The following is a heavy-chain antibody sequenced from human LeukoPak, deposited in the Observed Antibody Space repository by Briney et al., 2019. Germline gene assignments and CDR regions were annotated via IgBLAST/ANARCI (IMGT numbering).Heavy chain of an antibody. CDR1: GYTFSSYD. D-gene: IGHD6-19*01. CDR3: ARRVGSGWPVQH. CDR2: MNPNSGNR. J-gene: IGHJ1*01. Sequence: PVASVKVSCKASGYTFSSYDINWVRQATGQGLEWMGWMNPNSGNRGYAQKFQGRLNMTRNTSISTAYMELSSLGSEDSAVYYCARRVGSGWPVQHWGQGTLVTVSS. V-gene: IGHV1-8*01.